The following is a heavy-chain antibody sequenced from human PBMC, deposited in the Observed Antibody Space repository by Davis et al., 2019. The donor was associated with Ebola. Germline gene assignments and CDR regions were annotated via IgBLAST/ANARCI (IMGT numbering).Heavy chain of an antibody. J-gene: IGHJ2*01. CDR3: AKGGTPRDL. V-gene: IGHV3-23*01. CDR2: ISGSGGST. Sequence: GESLKISCTASGFTFSSYAMSWVRQAPGKGLEWVSAISGSGGSTYYADSVKGRFTISRDNSKNTLYLQMNSLRAEDTAVYYCAKGGTPRDLWGRGTLVTVSS. D-gene: IGHD1-1*01. CDR1: GFTFSSYA.